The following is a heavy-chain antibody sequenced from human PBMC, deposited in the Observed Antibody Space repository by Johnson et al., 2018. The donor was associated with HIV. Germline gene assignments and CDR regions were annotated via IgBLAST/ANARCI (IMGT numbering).Heavy chain of an antibody. J-gene: IGHJ3*02. CDR3: ARAKDAAYPYDAFDI. Sequence: VQLVESGGGLVQPGGSLRLSCAASGFTFSNAWMSWVRQAPGKGLEWVADIKCDGSEKYYVDSVKGRLTISRDNAKNSLYLQMNSLRAEDTAVYYCARAKDAAYPYDAFDIWGQGTMVTVSS. CDR1: GFTFSNAW. D-gene: IGHD2-15*01. CDR2: IKCDGSEK. V-gene: IGHV3-52*01.